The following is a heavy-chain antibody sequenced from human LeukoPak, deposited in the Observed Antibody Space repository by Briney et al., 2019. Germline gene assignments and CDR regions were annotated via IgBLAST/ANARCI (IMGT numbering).Heavy chain of an antibody. Sequence: GGSLRLSCAASGFTFDDYGMGWVRHAPGKGLEWVSGINWNGGGTGYADSVKGRFTISRDNAKNSLYLQMNSLRAEDTALYYCARLGYCSSTSCYVNYYYYMDVWGKGTTVTVSS. CDR2: INWNGGGT. CDR1: GFTFDDYG. V-gene: IGHV3-20*04. D-gene: IGHD2-2*01. CDR3: ARLGYCSSTSCYVNYYYYMDV. J-gene: IGHJ6*03.